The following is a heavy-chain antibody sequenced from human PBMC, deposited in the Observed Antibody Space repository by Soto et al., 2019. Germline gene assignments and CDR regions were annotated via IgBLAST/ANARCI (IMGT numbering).Heavy chain of an antibody. Sequence: QVQLQESGPGLVKPSETLSLTCTVSGGSISSYYWSWIRQPPGKGLEWIGYIYYSGSTNYNPSLKRRVTISVDTSKNQFSLKLSSVTAADTAVYYCARWLRPYYFDYWGQGTLVTVSS. J-gene: IGHJ4*02. CDR3: ARWLRPYYFDY. V-gene: IGHV4-59*01. CDR1: GGSISSYY. CDR2: IYYSGST. D-gene: IGHD5-12*01.